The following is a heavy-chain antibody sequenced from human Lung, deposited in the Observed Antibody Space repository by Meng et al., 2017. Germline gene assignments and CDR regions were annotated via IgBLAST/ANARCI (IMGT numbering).Heavy chain of an antibody. D-gene: IGHD3-22*01. CDR1: GFSLSTSGVG. CDR2: IYWDDDK. V-gene: IGHV2-5*02. Sequence: QSTLKEPGPTLVKPTQTLTLTCTFSGFSLSTSGVGVGWIRQPPGKALEWLALIYWDDDKRYSPSLKSRLTITKDTSKNQVVLTMTNMDPVDTATYYCAHIVLYDSYDYWGQGTLVTASS. J-gene: IGHJ4*02. CDR3: AHIVLYDSYDY.